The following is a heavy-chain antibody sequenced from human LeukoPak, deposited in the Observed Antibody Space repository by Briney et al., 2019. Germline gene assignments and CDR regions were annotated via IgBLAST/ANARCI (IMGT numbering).Heavy chain of an antibody. Sequence: GGSLRLSCAASGFTFSSYAMHWVRQAPGKGLEWVAVISYDGSNKYYADSVKGRFTISRDNSKNTLYLQMNSLRAEDTAVYYCARDPEGIAVAAPDYWGQGTLVTVSS. J-gene: IGHJ4*02. CDR1: GFTFSSYA. D-gene: IGHD6-19*01. V-gene: IGHV3-30*04. CDR3: ARDPEGIAVAAPDY. CDR2: ISYDGSNK.